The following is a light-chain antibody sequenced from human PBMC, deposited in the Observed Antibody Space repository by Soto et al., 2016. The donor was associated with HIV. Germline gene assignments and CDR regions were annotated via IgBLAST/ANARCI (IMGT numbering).Light chain of an antibody. CDR2: DDN. J-gene: IGLJ2*01. CDR3: QVWDSSSDHVV. Sequence: SYVLTQPPSVSVAPGKTATITCEGINIGIKSFYWYQQKSGQAPVLVVYDDNDRPSGIPERFSGSNSGNTATLTISRVEAGDEADYYCQVWDSSSDHVVFGGGTKLTVV. CDR1: NIGIKS. V-gene: IGLV3-21*01.